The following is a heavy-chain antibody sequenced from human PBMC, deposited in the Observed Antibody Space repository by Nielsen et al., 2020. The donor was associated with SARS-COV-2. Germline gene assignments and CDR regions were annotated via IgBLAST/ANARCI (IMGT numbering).Heavy chain of an antibody. V-gene: IGHV4-39*01. Sequence: SETLSLTCTVSGDSINSTRCYWGWIRQPPGKGLEWIGTIYYSGTAYYNPSLKSRVTISIDTSKNQFSLRLSSVTAADTAVYYCARGHCSSTSCYMGNWFDPWGQGTLVTVSS. CDR3: ARGHCSSTSCYMGNWFDP. CDR2: IYYSGTA. CDR1: GDSINSTRCY. D-gene: IGHD2-2*02. J-gene: IGHJ5*02.